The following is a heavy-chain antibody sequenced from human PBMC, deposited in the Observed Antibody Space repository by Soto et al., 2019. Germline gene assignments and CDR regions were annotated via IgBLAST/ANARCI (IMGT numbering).Heavy chain of an antibody. CDR3: VRHSSGWFDAFDL. CDR1: GFTFRSYW. D-gene: IGHD6-19*01. CDR2: IKEDGSEK. V-gene: IGHV3-7*01. Sequence: EVQLVESGGGLVQTGGSLRLSCAASGFTFRSYWMTWVRQGPGKGLEWVANIKEDGSEKYYGDSVKGRFTISRDNAKKSLYLQMNSLRAEDTAVYYCVRHSSGWFDAFDLWGQGTMVTVSS. J-gene: IGHJ3*01.